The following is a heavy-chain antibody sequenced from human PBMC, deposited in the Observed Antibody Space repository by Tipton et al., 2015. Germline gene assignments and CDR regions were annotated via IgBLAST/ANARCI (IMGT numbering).Heavy chain of an antibody. Sequence: TLSLTCTVSGGSISSYYWSWLRQPAGKGLEWIGRIYDSGSTYFNPSFKSRVTMSVDTSKNHLSLKLSFVTAADTAVYYCARAGYNGPYFDFWGQGTLVTVSS. V-gene: IGHV4-4*07. CDR1: GGSISSYY. D-gene: IGHD5-12*01. J-gene: IGHJ4*02. CDR3: ARAGYNGPYFDF. CDR2: IYDSGST.